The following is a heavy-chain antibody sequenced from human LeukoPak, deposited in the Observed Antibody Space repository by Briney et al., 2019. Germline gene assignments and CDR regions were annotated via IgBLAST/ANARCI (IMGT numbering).Heavy chain of an antibody. CDR2: INQNGSET. CDR3: ARKKYYYDTSTYGWFDP. J-gene: IGHJ5*02. V-gene: IGHV3-7*01. D-gene: IGHD3-22*01. Sequence: GGSLRLSCAASGFTFSTYWMTWVRQAPGKGLEWVANINQNGSETYYVDSVKGRFTISRDNAKNSLYLQMNGLRVEDTAVYYCARKKYYYDTSTYGWFDPWGQGISVTVSS. CDR1: GFTFSTYW.